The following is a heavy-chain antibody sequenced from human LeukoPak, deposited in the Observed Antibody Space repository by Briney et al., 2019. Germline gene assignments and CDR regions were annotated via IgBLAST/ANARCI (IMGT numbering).Heavy chain of an antibody. CDR2: ISSSSSTI. D-gene: IGHD3-16*01. CDR1: GFSFSDSV. J-gene: IGHJ1*01. CDR3: AREALLEESEYFQY. Sequence: GGSLRLSCVASGFSFSDSVIHWVRQAPGKGLEWVSYISSSSSTIYYADSVKGRFTISRDNAKNSLYLQMNSLRAEDTAVYYCAREALLEESEYFQYWGQGTLVTVSS. V-gene: IGHV3-48*01.